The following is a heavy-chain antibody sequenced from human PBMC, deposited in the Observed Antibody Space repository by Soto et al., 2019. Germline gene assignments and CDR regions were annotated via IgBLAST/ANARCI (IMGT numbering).Heavy chain of an antibody. J-gene: IGHJ4*02. CDR3: ARLGSSGWYQGSYFDY. CDR1: GGSITRNNHY. D-gene: IGHD6-19*01. V-gene: IGHV4-39*01. CDR2: ILYSGST. Sequence: PSESLSLTCIVSGGSITRNNHYWGWIRKSPGKGLEWIGSILYSGSTNYNPSLKSRVTLSVETSKNQFSLKMSSVTAADTALYYCARLGSSGWYQGSYFDYWGQGTLVTVSS.